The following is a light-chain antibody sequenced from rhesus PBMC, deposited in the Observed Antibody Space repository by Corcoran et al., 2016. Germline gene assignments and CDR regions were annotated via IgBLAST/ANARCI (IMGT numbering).Light chain of an antibody. CDR2: AAS. CDR3: QQYYGYPWT. CDR1: QGISSW. Sequence: DIQMTQSPSSLSASVGDRVTITCQASQGISSWLAGYQQKPGKAPKLLIYAASILQSGVPSRFSGSASGTSFTLTISSLQPEDFATYYCQQYYGYPWTFGRGTKVEIK. J-gene: IGKJ1*01. V-gene: IGKV1-19*01.